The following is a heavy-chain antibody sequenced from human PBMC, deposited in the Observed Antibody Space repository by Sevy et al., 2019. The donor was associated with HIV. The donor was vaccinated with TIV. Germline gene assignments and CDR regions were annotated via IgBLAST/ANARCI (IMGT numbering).Heavy chain of an antibody. V-gene: IGHV4-31*03. CDR2: IYYSGST. D-gene: IGHD5-18*01. Sequence: SETLSLTCTVSGGSISSGGYYWSWIRQHPGKGLEWIGYIYYSGSTYYNPSLTSRVTISVDTSKNQFSLKLSSVTAADTAVYYCARQPRTQLSPFDYWGQGTLVTVSS. J-gene: IGHJ4*02. CDR3: ARQPRTQLSPFDY. CDR1: GGSISSGGYY.